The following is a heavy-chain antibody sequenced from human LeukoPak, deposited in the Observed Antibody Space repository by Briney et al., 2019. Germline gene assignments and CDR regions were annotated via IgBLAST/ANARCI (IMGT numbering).Heavy chain of an antibody. CDR1: GYTFTSYD. D-gene: IGHD4-11*01. J-gene: IGHJ4*02. CDR2: MNPNSGNT. V-gene: IGHV1-8*01. Sequence: EASVKVSCKASGYTFTSYDINWVRQATGQGLEWMGWMNPNSGNTGYAQKFQGRVTMTRNTSISTAYMELSSLRSEDTAVYYCARAHMTTVTLGDYWGQGTLVTVSS. CDR3: ARAHMTTVTLGDY.